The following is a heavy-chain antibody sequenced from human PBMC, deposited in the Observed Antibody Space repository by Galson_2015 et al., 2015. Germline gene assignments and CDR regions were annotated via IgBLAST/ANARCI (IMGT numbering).Heavy chain of an antibody. Sequence: SLRLSCAASGFTFSNAWMSWVRQAPGKGLEWVGRIKSKTDGGATDYAAPVKGRFTISRDDSKNTLYLQMNSLKTEDTAVYYCNGGFLRGLYYYYMDVWGKGTTVTVSS. V-gene: IGHV3-15*01. CDR2: IKSKTDGGAT. CDR1: GFTFSNAW. D-gene: IGHD3-3*01. CDR3: NGGFLRGLYYYYMDV. J-gene: IGHJ6*03.